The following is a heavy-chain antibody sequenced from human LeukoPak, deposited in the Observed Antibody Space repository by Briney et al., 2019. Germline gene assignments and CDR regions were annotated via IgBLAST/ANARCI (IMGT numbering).Heavy chain of an antibody. CDR2: ISSITSYI. CDR3: AELGITMIGGV. CDR1: GFIFSTYS. D-gene: IGHD3-10*02. Sequence: GGSLRLSCAASGFIFSTYSMNWVRQAPGKGLEWVSSISSITSYIYYADSVKGLFTISRDNAKNSLYLQMNSLRPEDTAVYYCAELGITMIGGVWGKGTTVTISS. V-gene: IGHV3-21*01. J-gene: IGHJ6*04.